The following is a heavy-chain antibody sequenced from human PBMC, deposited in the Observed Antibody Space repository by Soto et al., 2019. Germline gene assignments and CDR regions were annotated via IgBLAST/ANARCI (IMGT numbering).Heavy chain of an antibody. J-gene: IGHJ3*02. CDR1: GGSISSGGYY. V-gene: IGHV4-31*03. Sequence: SETLSLTCTVSGGSISSGGYYWSWIRQHPGKGLEWIGYIYYSGSTYYNPSLESRVTISVDTSKNQFSLKLSSVTAADTAVYYCARAGAVAGTGVDAFDIWGQGTMVTVSS. CDR3: ARAGAVAGTGVDAFDI. D-gene: IGHD6-19*01. CDR2: IYYSGST.